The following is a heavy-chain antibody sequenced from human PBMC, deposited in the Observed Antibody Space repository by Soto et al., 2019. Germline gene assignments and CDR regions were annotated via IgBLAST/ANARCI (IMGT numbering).Heavy chain of an antibody. J-gene: IGHJ4*02. CDR3: ASRDPGTSVDY. CDR1: GGSFTSNNW. D-gene: IGHD1-7*01. V-gene: IGHV4-4*02. Sequence: SETLSLTCAVSGGSFTSNNWWTCVRQPPGQGLEWIGEIYRTGSTNYNPSLKSRVTISLDKSENQFSLKVTSLTAADTAVYYCASRDPGTSVDYWGQGTLVTVSS. CDR2: IYRTGST.